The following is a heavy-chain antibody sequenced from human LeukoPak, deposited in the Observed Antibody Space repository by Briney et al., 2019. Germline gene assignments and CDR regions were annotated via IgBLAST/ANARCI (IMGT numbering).Heavy chain of an antibody. D-gene: IGHD3-10*01. J-gene: IGHJ6*02. CDR1: GYTFTSYD. V-gene: IGHV1-8*01. CDR2: RNPNSGNT. CDR3: ARGPRGSFGELLYRYYYYGMDV. Sequence: AASVKVSCKASGYTFTSYDINWVRQATGQGLEWMGWRNPNSGNTGYAQKFQGRVTMTRNTSISTAYMELSSLRSEDTAVYYCARGPRGSFGELLYRYYYYGMDVWGQGTTVTVSS.